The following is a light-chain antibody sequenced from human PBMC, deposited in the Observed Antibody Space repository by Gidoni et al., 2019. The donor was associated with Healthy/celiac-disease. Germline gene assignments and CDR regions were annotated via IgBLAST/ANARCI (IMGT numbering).Light chain of an antibody. CDR3: QQYGSVYT. J-gene: IGKJ2*01. Sequence: EIVLTQSPGPLSLSPGERATLSCRASQSVSSSYLAWYQQKPGQAPRLLIYGASSRATGIPDRFSGSGSGTDFTLTISRLEPEDFAVYYCQQYGSVYTFGQGTKLEIK. V-gene: IGKV3-20*01. CDR2: GAS. CDR1: QSVSSSY.